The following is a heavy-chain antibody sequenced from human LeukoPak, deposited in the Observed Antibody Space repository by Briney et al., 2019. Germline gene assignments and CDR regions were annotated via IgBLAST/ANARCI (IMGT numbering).Heavy chain of an antibody. V-gene: IGHV4-61*02. J-gene: IGHJ6*03. CDR3: ARGGSTLHSAGGHDIEFYYYYYMDV. CDR2: IYTSGST. D-gene: IGHD3-9*01. CDR1: GGSISSGSYY. Sequence: SSQTLSLTCTVSGGSISSGSYYWSWIRQPAGKGLEWIGRIYTSGSTNYNPSLKSRVTISVDTSKNQFSLKLSSVTAADTAVYYCARGGSTLHSAGGHDIEFYYYYYMDVWGKGTTVTISS.